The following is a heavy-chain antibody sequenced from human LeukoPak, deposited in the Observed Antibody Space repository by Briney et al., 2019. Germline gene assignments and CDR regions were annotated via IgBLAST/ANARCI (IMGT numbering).Heavy chain of an antibody. D-gene: IGHD4-17*01. J-gene: IGHJ5*02. V-gene: IGHV4-31*03. Sequence: SQTLSLTCTGSGGSISRGGYYWSWIRQHPGKGLEWIGYIYYSGSTYYNPSLKSRVTISVDTSKNQFSLKLSSVTAADTAVYYCARSTVTQNWHWFDPWGQGTLVTVSS. CDR1: GGSISRGGYY. CDR2: IYYSGST. CDR3: ARSTVTQNWHWFDP.